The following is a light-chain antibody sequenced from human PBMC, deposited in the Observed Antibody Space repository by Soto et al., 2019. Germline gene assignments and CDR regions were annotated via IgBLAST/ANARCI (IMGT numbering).Light chain of an antibody. V-gene: IGKV1-5*03. CDR1: QSISSW. Sequence: DIQMTQSPSTLSASVGDRVTITCRASQSISSWLTWYQQKAGQAPKLLIYTASIVESGVPSSFSGSGSGTEFTLTISSLQPDDSATYYCQQYSYFATFGQGTRVEVK. J-gene: IGKJ1*01. CDR3: QQYSYFAT. CDR2: TAS.